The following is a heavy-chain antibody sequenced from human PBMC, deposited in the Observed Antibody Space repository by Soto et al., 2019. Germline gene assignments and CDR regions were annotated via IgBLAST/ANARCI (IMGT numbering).Heavy chain of an antibody. D-gene: IGHD3-10*01. CDR3: ARDLAWGSGRDVVSEDWLDP. CDR1: GYTFNDYG. Sequence: QVHLVQSGAEVKKPGASVKVSCKASGYTFNDYGITWGRQAPGQGRERMGWINGHNGKTSYGQNLQGRVTMNTDSYTSAGYMEVRSLRSDDTAVYYCARDLAWGSGRDVVSEDWLDPWGQGTLVTVSS. CDR2: INGHNGKT. V-gene: IGHV1-18*01. J-gene: IGHJ5*02.